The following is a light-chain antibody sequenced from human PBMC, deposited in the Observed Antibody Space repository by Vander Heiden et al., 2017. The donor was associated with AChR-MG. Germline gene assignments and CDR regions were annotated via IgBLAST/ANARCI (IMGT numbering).Light chain of an antibody. CDR3: QQYKSYPYS. J-gene: IGKJ2*03. V-gene: IGKV1-5*03. CDR2: KAS. Sequence: DIQMTQSPSTLSASVGDRVTITCRASQSISNWLAWYQQKPGKAPKLLIYKASSLETGDPSRFSGSGSGTEFTLTISSLQPDDSATYYCQQYKSYPYSFGQGTKLEIK. CDR1: QSISNW.